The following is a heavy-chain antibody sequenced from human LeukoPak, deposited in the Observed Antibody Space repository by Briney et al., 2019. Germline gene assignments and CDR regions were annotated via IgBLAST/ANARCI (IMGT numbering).Heavy chain of an antibody. Sequence: PSETLSLTCAVYGGSFSGYYWSWIRQPPGKGLEWIGEINHSRSTNYNPSLKSRVTISVDTSKNQFSLKLSSVTAADTAVYYCARQSSGYSSSWYGRFLLAKTYYFDYWGQGTLVTVSS. CDR2: INHSRST. D-gene: IGHD6-13*01. CDR3: ARQSSGYSSSWYGRFLLAKTYYFDY. V-gene: IGHV4-34*01. CDR1: GGSFSGYY. J-gene: IGHJ4*02.